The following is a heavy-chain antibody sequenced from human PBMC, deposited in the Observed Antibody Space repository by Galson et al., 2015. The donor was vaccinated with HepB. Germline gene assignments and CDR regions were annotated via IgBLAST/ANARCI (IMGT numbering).Heavy chain of an antibody. CDR2: ICSGGRT. V-gene: IGHV3-66*01. CDR3: ARAAVVVKSKYYYYMDD. J-gene: IGHJ6*03. D-gene: IGHD2-21*01. Sequence: SLRLSCAASGFSVSSNNMSWVRQAPGKGLEWVSVICSGGRTYFADSVMGRFTISTDNSKNTVSLPMHSLRAEDTAVYYCARAAVVVKSKYYYYMDDWGTGTTLTVAS. CDR1: GFSVSSNN.